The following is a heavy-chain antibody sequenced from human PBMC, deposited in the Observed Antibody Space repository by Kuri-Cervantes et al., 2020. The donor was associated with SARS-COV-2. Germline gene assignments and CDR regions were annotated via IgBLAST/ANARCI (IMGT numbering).Heavy chain of an antibody. V-gene: IGHV1-2*02. CDR1: GYTFTGYY. D-gene: IGHD4-11*01. CDR2: INPNSGGT. CDR3: ARVGIYDYSNYRPFDY. Sequence: ASVKVSCKASGYTFTGYYMHWVRQAPGQGLEWMGWINPNSGGTNYAQKFQGRVTMTRDTSIGTAYMELSRLRSDDTAVYYCARVGIYDYSNYRPFDYWGQGTPVTVSS. J-gene: IGHJ4*02.